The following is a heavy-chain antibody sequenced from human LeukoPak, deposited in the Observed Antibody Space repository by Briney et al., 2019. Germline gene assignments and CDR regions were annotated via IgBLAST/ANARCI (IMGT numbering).Heavy chain of an antibody. CDR1: GYTFTSYD. CDR3: ARGGSSYYGSGSYYKWFDP. CDR2: MNPNSGNT. Sequence: GASVKVSCKASGYTFTSYDINWVRQATGQGLEWMGWMNPNSGNTGYAQKFQGRVTMTRNTSISTAYMELSSLRSEDTAVYYCARGGSSYYGSGSYYKWFDPWGQGTLVTVSS. V-gene: IGHV1-8*01. D-gene: IGHD3-10*01. J-gene: IGHJ5*02.